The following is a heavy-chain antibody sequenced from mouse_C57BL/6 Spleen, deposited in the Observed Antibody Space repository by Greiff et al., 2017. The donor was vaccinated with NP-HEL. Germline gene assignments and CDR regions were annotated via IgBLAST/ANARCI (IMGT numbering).Heavy chain of an antibody. Sequence: VQLQQSGAELVRPGSSVKLSCKASGYTFTSYWMDWVKQRPGQGLEWIGNIYPSDSETHYNQKFKDKATLTVDKSSSTAYMQLSSLTSEDSAVYYGARSVTGAWFAYWGQGTLVTVSA. CDR1: GYTFTSYW. CDR2: IYPSDSET. V-gene: IGHV1-61*01. CDR3: ARSVTGAWFAY. D-gene: IGHD2-1*01. J-gene: IGHJ3*01.